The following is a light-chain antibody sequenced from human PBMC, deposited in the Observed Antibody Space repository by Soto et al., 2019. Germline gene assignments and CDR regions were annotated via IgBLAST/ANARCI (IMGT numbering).Light chain of an antibody. V-gene: IGKV2-30*02. Sequence: VLTQSPLSLPVTLGQPASISCRSNQSLVHSDGIAYFSWFQQRPGRSPRRLIYKVSKRDSGVPARFSGSGSGTDFALKISRVEAEDVGVYYCMQGTHWPITFGQGTRLEIK. CDR3: MQGTHWPIT. J-gene: IGKJ5*01. CDR1: QSLVHSDGIAY. CDR2: KVS.